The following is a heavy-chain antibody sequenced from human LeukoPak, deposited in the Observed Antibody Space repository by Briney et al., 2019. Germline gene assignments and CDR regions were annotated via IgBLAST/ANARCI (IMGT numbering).Heavy chain of an antibody. D-gene: IGHD3-3*01. J-gene: IGHJ4*02. CDR3: ARDRSGYLDY. CDR2: INPSGGST. Sequence: ASVKVSCKASGGTFSRYAISWVRQAPGQGLEWMGIINPSGGSTSYAQKFQGRVTMTRDMSTSTVYMELSSLRSEDTAVYYCARDRSGYLDYWGQGTLVTVSS. CDR1: GGTFSRYA. V-gene: IGHV1-46*01.